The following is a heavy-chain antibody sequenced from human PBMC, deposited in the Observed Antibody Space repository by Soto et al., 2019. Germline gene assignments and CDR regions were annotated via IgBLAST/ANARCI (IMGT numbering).Heavy chain of an antibody. CDR2: MSYDGRRK. Sequence: QVQLVESGGGVVQPGRSLRLSCAASGFIFSNYAMHWVRQAPGKGLNWVAVMSYDGRRKDYADSVKGRFTISGDNSKNTLYLQMSRLRAEDTAVYYCARAPFRGSSSRLWYFDLWGRGTLVTVSS. J-gene: IGHJ2*01. CDR3: ARAPFRGSSSRLWYFDL. CDR1: GFIFSNYA. V-gene: IGHV3-30*04. D-gene: IGHD6-6*01.